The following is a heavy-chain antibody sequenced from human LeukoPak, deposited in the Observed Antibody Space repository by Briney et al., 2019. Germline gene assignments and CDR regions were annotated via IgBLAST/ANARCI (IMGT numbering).Heavy chain of an antibody. V-gene: IGHV3-7*01. CDR2: IKHDGSEK. Sequence: GGSLRRYCAAYGFTCSSYSMSWDRQAPGKGLEGVANIKHDGSEKYYVDSVKGRFTISRDNAKNSLYLQMNSLRAEDTAVYYCARARYYYDSSGYLAYWGQGTLVTVSS. CDR1: GFTCSSYS. CDR3: ARARYYYDSSGYLAY. J-gene: IGHJ4*02. D-gene: IGHD3-22*01.